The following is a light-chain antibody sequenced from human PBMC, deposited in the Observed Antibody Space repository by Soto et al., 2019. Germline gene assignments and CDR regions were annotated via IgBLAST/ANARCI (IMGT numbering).Light chain of an antibody. CDR1: SSNIGSNT. V-gene: IGLV1-44*01. CDR3: AAWDDSLNGRV. J-gene: IGLJ2*01. CDR2: SNN. Sequence: QSVLTQPPSASGTPGQRDTISCSGSSSNIGSNTVNWYQQLPGTAPKLLIYSNNQRPSGVPDRFSGSKSGTSASLAISGLQSEDEADYYSAAWDDSLNGRVFGGGTKLTVL.